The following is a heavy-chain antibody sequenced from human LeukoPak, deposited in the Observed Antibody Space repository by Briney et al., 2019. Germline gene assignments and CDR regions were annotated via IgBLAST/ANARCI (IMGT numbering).Heavy chain of an antibody. Sequence: GGSLRLSCAASGFTFSSYWMHWVRQAPGKGLEWVAVISYDGSNKYYADSVKGRFTISRDNSKNTLYLQMNSLRAEDTAVYYCARDPYSGWYDYWGQGTLVTVSS. J-gene: IGHJ4*02. D-gene: IGHD6-19*01. CDR1: GFTFSSYW. CDR2: ISYDGSNK. CDR3: ARDPYSGWYDY. V-gene: IGHV3-30-3*01.